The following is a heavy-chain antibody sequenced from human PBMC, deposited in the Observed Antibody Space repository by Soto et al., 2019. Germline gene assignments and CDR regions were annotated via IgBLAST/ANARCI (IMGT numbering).Heavy chain of an antibody. J-gene: IGHJ6*02. CDR1: GDSVSSNSAA. CDR2: TYYRSKWYY. D-gene: IGHD3-16*01. V-gene: IGHV6-1*01. CDR3: AMGYGLDV. Sequence: PSQTLSLTCAISGDSVSSNSAAWNWIRQSPSRGLEWLGRTYYRSKWYYDYAVSVKSRININPDTSKNQYSLHLNSLTPEDTAVYYGAMGYGLDVWGQGTTVTVSS.